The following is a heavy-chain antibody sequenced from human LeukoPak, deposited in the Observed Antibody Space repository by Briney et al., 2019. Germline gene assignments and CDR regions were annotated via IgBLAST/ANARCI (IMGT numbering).Heavy chain of an antibody. CDR2: IRTGGDYI. CDR3: ARWDDLLHFDY. J-gene: IGHJ4*02. CDR1: GFFFSAYR. D-gene: IGHD3-3*01. Sequence: PGGSLRLSCATSGFFFSAYRMNWVRQAPGKGLEWVSSIRTGGDYIYYADSVQGRFTISRDNAKKSLYLQMNSLRVEDTAVYFCARWDDLLHFDYWGQGVLVTVS. V-gene: IGHV3-21*01.